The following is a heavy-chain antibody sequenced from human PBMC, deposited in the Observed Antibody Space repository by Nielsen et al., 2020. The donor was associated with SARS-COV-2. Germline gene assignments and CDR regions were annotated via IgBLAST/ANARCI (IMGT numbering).Heavy chain of an antibody. Sequence: GGSLRLSCAASGFTFSSYGMHWVRQAPGKGLEWVAVISYDGSNKYYADSVKGRFTISRDNSKNTLYLQMNSLRAEDTAVYYCAKDSSSTYYFDYWGQGTLVTVSS. J-gene: IGHJ4*02. CDR1: GFTFSSYG. V-gene: IGHV3-30*18. CDR3: AKDSSSTYYFDY. D-gene: IGHD6-13*01. CDR2: ISYDGSNK.